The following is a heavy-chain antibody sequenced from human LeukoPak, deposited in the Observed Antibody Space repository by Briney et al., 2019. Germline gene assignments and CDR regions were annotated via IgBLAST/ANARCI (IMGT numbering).Heavy chain of an antibody. Sequence: PGGSLRLSCAVSGITLSNYGMIWVRQAPGKGLEWVAGISDSGGRTNYAAAVRGRFTISRDNPKNTLYLQMNSLSAEDTAVYFCAKRGVVIRVILVGFHKQAHYFDSWGQGAQVTVSS. D-gene: IGHD3-22*01. CDR2: ISDSGGRT. CDR3: AKRGVVIRVILVGFHKQAHYFDS. V-gene: IGHV3-23*01. J-gene: IGHJ4*02. CDR1: GITLSNYG.